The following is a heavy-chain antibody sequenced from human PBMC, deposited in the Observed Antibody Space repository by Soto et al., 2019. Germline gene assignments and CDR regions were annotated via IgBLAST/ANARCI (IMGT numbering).Heavy chain of an antibody. Sequence: SVKVACKVSGYTLTELSMHWVRQAPVEGLERMGCFDPEDVETSYSQKLQFRVTMTERTSTDTAYMELSSLRSEDTAVYYCAIPPRYRGAAGNSLGCWGQRNRVTVSS. CDR3: AIPPRYRGAAGNSLGC. V-gene: IGHV1-24*01. CDR2: FDPEDVET. J-gene: IGHJ4*02. CDR1: GYTLTELS. D-gene: IGHD6-13*01.